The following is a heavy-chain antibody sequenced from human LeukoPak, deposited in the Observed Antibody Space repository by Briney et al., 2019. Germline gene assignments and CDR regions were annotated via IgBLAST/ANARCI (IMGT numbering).Heavy chain of an antibody. CDR3: ASYDWSCGASY. CDR2: IYTSGST. D-gene: IGHD5-12*01. V-gene: IGHV4-61*02. J-gene: IGHJ4*02. Sequence: SETLSLTCTVSGDSISSGDYYWSWIRQPAGKGLEWIGRIYTSGSTNYNPSLKSRVTMSVDTSKNQFSLKLSSVTAADTAVYYCASYDWSCGASYWGQGTLVTVSS. CDR1: GDSISSGDYY.